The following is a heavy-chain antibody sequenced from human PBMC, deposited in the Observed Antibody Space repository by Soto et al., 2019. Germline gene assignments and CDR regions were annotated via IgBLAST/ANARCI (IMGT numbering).Heavy chain of an antibody. J-gene: IGHJ6*03. D-gene: IGHD3-3*01. CDR1: GGSISSSSYY. CDR3: ARHIIEPTYYDFCSGYSSGYYYYYMDV. Sequence: PSETLSLTCTVSGGSISSSSYYWGWIRQPPGKGMEWIGSIYYSGSTYYNPSLKSRVTISVDTSKNQFSLKLSSVTAADTAVYYCARHIIEPTYYDFCSGYSSGYYYYYMDVWGKGTTVTVSS. V-gene: IGHV4-39*01. CDR2: IYYSGST.